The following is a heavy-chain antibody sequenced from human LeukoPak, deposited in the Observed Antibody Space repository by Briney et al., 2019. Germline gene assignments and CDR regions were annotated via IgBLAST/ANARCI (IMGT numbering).Heavy chain of an antibody. V-gene: IGHV3-33*06. CDR2: IWNDGSDD. D-gene: IGHD3-22*01. CDR3: AKDIRSSDYYYYYGMDV. J-gene: IGHJ6*02. CDR1: GXSFXSYG. Sequence: SXRXSCXAXGXSFXSYGMHWVRQAPGKGLEGVAVIWNDGSDDYYKDSVKGRFTISRDNSKNTLYLQMNSLRAEDTALYYCAKDIRSSDYYYYYGMDVWGQGTTVTVSS.